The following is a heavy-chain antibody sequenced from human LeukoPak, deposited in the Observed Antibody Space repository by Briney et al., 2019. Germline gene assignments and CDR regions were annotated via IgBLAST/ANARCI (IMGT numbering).Heavy chain of an antibody. CDR3: ARRRGFVGGLYYYYYYMDV. J-gene: IGHJ6*03. V-gene: IGHV4-61*02. CDR1: GGSISSGSYY. Sequence: SETLSLTCTVSGGSISSGSYYWSWIRQPAGKGLEWIGRIYTSGSTNYNPSLKSRVTISVDTSKNQFSLKLSSVTAADTAVYYCARRRGFVGGLYYYYYYMDVWGKGTTVTVSS. CDR2: IYTSGST. D-gene: IGHD3-3*01.